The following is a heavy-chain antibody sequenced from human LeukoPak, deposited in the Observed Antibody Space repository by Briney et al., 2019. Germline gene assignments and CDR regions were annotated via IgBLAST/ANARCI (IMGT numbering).Heavy chain of an antibody. CDR2: ISIRSNYR. D-gene: IGHD3-22*01. CDR1: GYTLRDLT. J-gene: IGHJ4*02. CDR3: VRLRKNNDSNGYYYYYDY. V-gene: IGHV3-21*01. Sequence: VGSLSLSPAPSGYTLRDLTGDSVSQAPGKGLEWVSSISIRSNYRYYADSVRGRFTVSRDDARDSLFLQMNSLRAEDTAVYFCVRLRKNNDSNGYYYYYDYWGQGTLVTVSS.